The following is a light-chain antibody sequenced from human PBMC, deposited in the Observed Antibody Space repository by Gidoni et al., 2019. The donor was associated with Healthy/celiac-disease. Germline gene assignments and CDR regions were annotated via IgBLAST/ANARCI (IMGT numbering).Light chain of an antibody. CDR2: GAS. CDR1: QSCSSN. V-gene: IGKV3-15*01. CDR3: QQYNNWPPL. J-gene: IGKJ4*01. Sequence: ATLSCRASQSCSSNLAWYQQKPGQAHRLLIYGASTRATGTPARFSGSGSWPEFTLIISSLQSEDFAVYYCQQYNNWPPLFGGGTKVEIK.